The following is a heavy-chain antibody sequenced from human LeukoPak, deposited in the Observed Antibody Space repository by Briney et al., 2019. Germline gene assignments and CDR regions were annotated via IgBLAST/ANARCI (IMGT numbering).Heavy chain of an antibody. CDR3: AREDMVRGAESFDY. CDR1: GFTFSNYW. V-gene: IGHV3-7*01. D-gene: IGHD3-10*01. J-gene: IGHJ4*02. Sequence: AGGSLRLSCAASGFTFSNYWMSWVRQAPGKGLEWVANIKQDGSEKYYVDSVKGRFTISRDNAKNSLYLQMNSLRAEDTAVCYCAREDMVRGAESFDYWGQGTLVTVSS. CDR2: IKQDGSEK.